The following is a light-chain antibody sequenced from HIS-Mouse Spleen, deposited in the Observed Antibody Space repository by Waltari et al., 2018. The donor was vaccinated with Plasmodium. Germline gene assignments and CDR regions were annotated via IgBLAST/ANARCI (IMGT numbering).Light chain of an antibody. V-gene: IGLV2-23*01. CDR2: EGS. CDR1: SSDVGSYNL. CDR3: CSYAGSRMV. J-gene: IGLJ2*01. Sequence: GQSITISCTGTSSDVGSYNLVSWYQQQPGKAPKLMIYEGSKRPSGVLNRFSGSKSGNTAALTISGLQAEDEADYYCCSYAGSRMVFGGGTKLTVL.